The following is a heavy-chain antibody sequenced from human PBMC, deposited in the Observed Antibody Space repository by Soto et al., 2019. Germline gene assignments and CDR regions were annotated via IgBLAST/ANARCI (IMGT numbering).Heavy chain of an antibody. J-gene: IGHJ4*02. V-gene: IGHV4-39*02. CDR2: IYYTGNT. Sequence: QLQLQESGPGLVKPSETLSLTCTVSGGSISTRSSYWGWIRQPPGKGLEWIGSIYYTGNTYYNPSLKSRVAISIDSSKTRFSLTLTSMTTADTVVYYCRAQDYVAKGYHFETWGQGNRVTVSP. CDR3: RAQDYVAKGYHFET. D-gene: IGHD4-17*01. CDR1: GGSISTRSSY.